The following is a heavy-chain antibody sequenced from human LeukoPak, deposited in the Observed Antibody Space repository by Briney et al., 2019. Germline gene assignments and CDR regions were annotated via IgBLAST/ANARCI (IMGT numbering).Heavy chain of an antibody. CDR3: ARRIKVGAYFDY. D-gene: IGHD1-26*01. CDR2: INSDGSST. Sequence: GGSLRLSCAASGFTFSSYWMHWVHQAPGKGLVWVPRINSDGSSTSYADSVKGRFTISRDNAKNTLYLQMNSLRAEDTAVYYCARRIKVGAYFDYWGQGTLVTVSS. J-gene: IGHJ4*02. CDR1: GFTFSSYW. V-gene: IGHV3-74*01.